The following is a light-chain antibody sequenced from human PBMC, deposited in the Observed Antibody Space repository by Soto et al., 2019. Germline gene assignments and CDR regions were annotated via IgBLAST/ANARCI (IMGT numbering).Light chain of an antibody. J-gene: IGKJ1*01. CDR1: QSVSSK. V-gene: IGKV3-15*01. CDR3: QHYNDWPPTWT. CDR2: GAS. Sequence: EIVMTQSPATLSVSPGERATLSCRASQSVSSKFAWYQQKPGQAPRVLIHGASTRATGIPARFSGSGSGTEFTLTISSLQSEDFAVYYCQHYNDWPPTWTLGQGTKV.